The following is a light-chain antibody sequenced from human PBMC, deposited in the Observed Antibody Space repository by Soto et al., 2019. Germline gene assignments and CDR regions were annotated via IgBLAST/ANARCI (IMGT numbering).Light chain of an antibody. J-gene: IGKJ3*01. CDR2: GPS. V-gene: IGKV3-20*01. CDR1: QSVRGNY. Sequence: EVVLTQSPGTLSLSPGESATLSCRASQSVRGNYFAWYQQRPGQAPRLLVYGPSVRAAGIPDRFRGSGSRTDFNLTINSLEPEDFAVYYCHQFGMSPFTFGPGTTLDIK. CDR3: HQFGMSPFT.